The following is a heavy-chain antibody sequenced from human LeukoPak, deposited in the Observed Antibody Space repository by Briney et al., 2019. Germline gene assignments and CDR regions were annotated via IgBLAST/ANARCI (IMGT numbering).Heavy chain of an antibody. CDR1: GFTFSNFA. CDR2: ISGSGGST. CDR3: AKDRLFIAVAGTSDY. Sequence: GGSLRLSCAASGFTFSNFALTWVRQAPGKGLEWVSAISGSGGSTYYADSVKGRFTISRDNSKNTLYLQMNSLRAEDTAVYYCAKDRLFIAVAGTSDYWGQGTLVTVSS. D-gene: IGHD6-19*01. J-gene: IGHJ4*02. V-gene: IGHV3-23*01.